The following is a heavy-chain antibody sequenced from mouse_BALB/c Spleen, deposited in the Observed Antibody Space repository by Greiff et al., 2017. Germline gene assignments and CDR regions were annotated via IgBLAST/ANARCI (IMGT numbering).Heavy chain of an antibody. V-gene: IGHV2-9-2*01. CDR2: IWTGGGT. CDR3: VRENYYFDY. J-gene: IGHJ2*01. CDR1: GFSLTSYD. Sequence: QVQLKESGPGLVAPSQSLSITCTVSGFSLTSYDISWIRQPPGKGLEWLGVIWTGGGTNYNSAFMSRLSISKDNSKSQVFLKMNSLQTDDTAIYYCVRENYYFDYWGQGTTLTVSS.